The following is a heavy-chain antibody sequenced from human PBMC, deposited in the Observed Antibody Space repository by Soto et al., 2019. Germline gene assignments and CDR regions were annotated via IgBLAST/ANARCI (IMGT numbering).Heavy chain of an antibody. V-gene: IGHV6-1*01. D-gene: IGHD6-19*01. Sequence: SQTLSLTCAISGDSVSSNSAAWNWIRQSPSRGLEWLGRTYYRPKWYNDYAVSVKSRITINPDTSKNQFSLQLNSVTPEDTAVYYCAREAAVAGRHLMGCYYYYGMDGFDKVNTLTFSS. CDR3: AREAAVAGRHLMGCYYYYGMDG. CDR1: GDSVSSNSAA. CDR2: TYYRPKWYN. J-gene: IGHJ6*04.